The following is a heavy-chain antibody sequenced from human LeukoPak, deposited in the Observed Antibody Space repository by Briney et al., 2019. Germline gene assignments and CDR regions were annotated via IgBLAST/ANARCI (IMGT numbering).Heavy chain of an antibody. CDR1: GFTFSNFW. J-gene: IGHJ6*02. CDR3: ARVELHHVYYYYGMDV. D-gene: IGHD2-21*01. CDR2: IYGDGSFT. V-gene: IGHV3-74*01. Sequence: GGSLRLSCAASGFTFSNFWMHWVRQAPGKGLVWVALIYGDGSFTRYADSVKGRFTISRDNAKNTVYLQMNSLRAEDTAVYYCARVELHHVYYYYGMDVWGQGTTVTVSS.